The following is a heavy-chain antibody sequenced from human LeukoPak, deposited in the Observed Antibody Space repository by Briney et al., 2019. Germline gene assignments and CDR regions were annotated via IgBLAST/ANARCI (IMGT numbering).Heavy chain of an antibody. Sequence: ASEMVSCKASGYTFNRYYIQWVRQAPGQGLEWMGWINPRSGGTKYAQKFQGRVTMTRDTSISTAYMELSRLTSDDTAVYYCARPYTKIELWFGESDYSYMDVWGKGTTVTISS. CDR3: ARPYTKIELWFGESDYSYMDV. CDR2: INPRSGGT. CDR1: GYTFNRYY. D-gene: IGHD3-10*01. J-gene: IGHJ6*03. V-gene: IGHV1-2*02.